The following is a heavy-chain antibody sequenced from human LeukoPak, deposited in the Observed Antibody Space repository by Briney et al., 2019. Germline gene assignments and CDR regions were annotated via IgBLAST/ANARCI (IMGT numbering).Heavy chain of an antibody. CDR2: ISSSGSTI. D-gene: IGHD3-10*02. CDR3: AELGTTMIGGV. Sequence: PGGSLRLSCAASGFTFCSYEMNWVRQAPGKGLEWVSYISSSGSTIYYADSVKGRFTIPRDNAKNSLYLQMNSLRAEDTAVYYCAELGTTMIGGVWGKGTTVTISS. J-gene: IGHJ6*04. V-gene: IGHV3-48*03. CDR1: GFTFCSYE.